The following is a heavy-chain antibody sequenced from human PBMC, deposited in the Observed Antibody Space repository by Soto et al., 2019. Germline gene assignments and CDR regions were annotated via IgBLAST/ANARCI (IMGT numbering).Heavy chain of an antibody. CDR2: IWHDGSNR. CDR1: GFTFSSYA. V-gene: IGHV3-33*01. Sequence: QVQLVESGGGVVRPGRSLRLSCAASGFTFSSYAMDWVRQAPGKGLEWVALIWHDGSNRYHADSVKGRFTISRDNSKNTLYLQMNSLRDEDTAVYYCVRHLLGEYYFDYWGQGTLVTVSS. CDR3: VRHLLGEYYFDY. J-gene: IGHJ4*02. D-gene: IGHD3-10*01.